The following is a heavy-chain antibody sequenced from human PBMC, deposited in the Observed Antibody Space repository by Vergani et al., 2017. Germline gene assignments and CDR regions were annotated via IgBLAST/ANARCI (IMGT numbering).Heavy chain of an antibody. CDR1: GGSISSGGYS. CDR2: IYHSGST. Sequence: QLQLQESGSGLVKPSQTLSLTCAVPGGSISSGGYSWSWIRQPPGKGLEWIGYIYHSGSTYYNPSLKSRVTISVDTSKNQFSLKLSSVTAADTAVYYCVRGQLGYCSGGSCYFDCWGQGTLVTVSS. V-gene: IGHV4-30-2*01. CDR3: VRGQLGYCSGGSCYFDC. D-gene: IGHD2-15*01. J-gene: IGHJ4*02.